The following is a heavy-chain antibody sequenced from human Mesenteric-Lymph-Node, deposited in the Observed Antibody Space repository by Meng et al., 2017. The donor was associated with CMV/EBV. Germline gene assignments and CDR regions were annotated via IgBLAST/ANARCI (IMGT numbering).Heavy chain of an antibody. J-gene: IGHJ5*02. V-gene: IGHV3-20*04. D-gene: IGHD4-11*01. Sequence: GESLKISCAASGFTFGDFGMNWVRRAPGKGLQWVSGIRWNGHTTGYADSVKGRFTVSRDNAKNSLFLQMDNLRAEDTAFYYCARDWAPFQDNSNFNHWFDPWGQGTLVTSPQ. CDR2: IRWNGHTT. CDR1: GFTFGDFG. CDR3: ARDWAPFQDNSNFNHWFDP.